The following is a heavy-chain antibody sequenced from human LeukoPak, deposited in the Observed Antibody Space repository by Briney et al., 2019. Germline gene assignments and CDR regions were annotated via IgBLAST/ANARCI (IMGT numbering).Heavy chain of an antibody. J-gene: IGHJ4*02. CDR1: GFTFSRYW. CDR2: IKQDGSEK. D-gene: IGHD3-3*01. V-gene: IGHV3-7*01. CDR3: ARDWRGVAKYFDY. Sequence: PRGSLRLSCAVSGFTFSRYWMSWVRQAPGKGLGWVGNIKQDGSEKYYVDSVKGRFTISRDNAKNSLYLQMNSLRAEDTAVYYCARDWRGVAKYFDYWGQGTLVTVSS.